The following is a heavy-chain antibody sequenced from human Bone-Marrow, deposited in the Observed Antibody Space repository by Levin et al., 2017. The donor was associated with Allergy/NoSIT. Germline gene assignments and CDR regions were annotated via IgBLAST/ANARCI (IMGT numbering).Heavy chain of an antibody. V-gene: IGHV4-59*01. Sequence: SQTLSLTCTVSGGSISPYYWSWIRQPPGKGLEWIGYVHYTGSTDYNPSLKSRVTISVYPSKNHFSLRLTYVTAADTAIYYCARLGDTVVRGININQGSYCLDYWGQGTLVTGSS. CDR1: GGSISPYY. D-gene: IGHD3-10*01. J-gene: IGHJ4*02. CDR3: ARLGDTVVRGININQGSYCLDY. CDR2: VHYTGST.